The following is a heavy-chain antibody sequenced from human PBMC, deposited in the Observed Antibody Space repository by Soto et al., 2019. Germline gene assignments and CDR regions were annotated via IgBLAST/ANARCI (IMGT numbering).Heavy chain of an antibody. CDR2: ISYDGSNK. CDR3: AKEGKRILRLLDP. CDR1: GFTFSSYG. Sequence: QVQLVESGGGVVQPGRSLRLSCAASGFTFSSYGMHWVRQAPGKGLEWVAVISYDGSNKYYADSVKGRFTISRDNSKNTLYLQMNSLRAEDTAVYYCAKEGKRILRLLDPWGQGTLVTVSS. D-gene: IGHD3-16*01. J-gene: IGHJ5*02. V-gene: IGHV3-30*18.